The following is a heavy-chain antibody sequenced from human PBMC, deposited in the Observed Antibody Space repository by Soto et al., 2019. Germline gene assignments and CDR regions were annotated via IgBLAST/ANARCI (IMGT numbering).Heavy chain of an antibody. J-gene: IGHJ4*02. CDR2: IYYSGST. V-gene: IGHV4-59*01. CDR3: ARNGFGGIHY. D-gene: IGHD1-26*01. CDR1: GGSISSYY. Sequence: PSETLSLTCTVSGGSISSYYWSWIRQPPGKGLEWIGYIYYSGSTNYNPSLKSRVTISVDTSKNQFSLKLSSVTAADTAVYYCARNGFGGIHYWGQGTLVTVSS.